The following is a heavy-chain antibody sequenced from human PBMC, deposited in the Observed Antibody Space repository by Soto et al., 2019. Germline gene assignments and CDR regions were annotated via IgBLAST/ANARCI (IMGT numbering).Heavy chain of an antibody. V-gene: IGHV4-39*01. Sequence: SETLSLTCTVSGGSISSSSYYWGWIRQPPGKGLEWIGSIYYSGSTYYNPSLKSRVTISVDTSKNQFSLKLSSVTAADTAVYYCARQGGVRGVRTPGGLDVWGQGTKVPVSS. J-gene: IGHJ6*02. CDR1: GGSISSSSYY. CDR3: ARQGGVRGVRTPGGLDV. CDR2: IYYSGST. D-gene: IGHD3-10*01.